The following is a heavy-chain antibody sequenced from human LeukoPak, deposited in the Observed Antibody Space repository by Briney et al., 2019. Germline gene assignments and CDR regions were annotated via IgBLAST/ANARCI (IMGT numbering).Heavy chain of an antibody. Sequence: GGSLRLSCAASGFTFSSYAMHWVRQAPGKGLEWVAVISYEGSNKYYADSVKGRFTISRDNSKNTLYLQMNSLRAGDTAVYYCARAAPFGEIDYWGQGTLVPSPQ. V-gene: IGHV3-30*04. D-gene: IGHD3-16*01. J-gene: IGHJ4*02. CDR2: ISYEGSNK. CDR1: GFTFSSYA. CDR3: ARAAPFGEIDY.